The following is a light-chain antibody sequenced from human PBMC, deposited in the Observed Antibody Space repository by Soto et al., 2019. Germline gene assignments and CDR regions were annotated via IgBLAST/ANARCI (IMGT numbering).Light chain of an antibody. V-gene: IGLV2-14*03. J-gene: IGLJ1*01. CDR2: DVG. Sequence: QSALTQPASVSGSPGQSITISCTGTSSDVGGYDYVSWYQQHPGKAPKLIIFDVGNRPSGVSNRFSGSKSGNTASLTISGLRAEDEADYYCSSHTSSNFGVFGTGTKLTVL. CDR3: SSHTSSNFGV. CDR1: SSDVGGYDY.